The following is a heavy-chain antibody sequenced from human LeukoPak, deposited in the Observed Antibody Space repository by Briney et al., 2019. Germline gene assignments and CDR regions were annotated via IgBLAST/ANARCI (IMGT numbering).Heavy chain of an antibody. D-gene: IGHD3-22*01. V-gene: IGHV3-11*01. CDR1: GFTFSDYY. CDR3: AREVDSDYYDSSGLYYFDY. Sequence: GGSLRLSCAASGFTFSDYYMSWIRQAPGKGLEWVSYISSSGSTIYYADSVKDRFTISRDNAKNSLYLQMNSLRAEDTAVYYCAREVDSDYYDSSGLYYFDYWGQGTLVTVSS. CDR2: ISSSGSTI. J-gene: IGHJ4*02.